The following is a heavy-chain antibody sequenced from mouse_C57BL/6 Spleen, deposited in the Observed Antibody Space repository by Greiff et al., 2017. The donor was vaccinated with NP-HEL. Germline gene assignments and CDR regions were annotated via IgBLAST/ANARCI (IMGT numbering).Heavy chain of an antibody. V-gene: IGHV1-59*01. CDR1: GYTFTSYW. D-gene: IGHD1-1*01. J-gene: IGHJ2*01. CDR2: IDPSDSYT. CDR3: ARHYGSSPYYFDY. Sequence: QVQLKQPGAELVRPGTSVKLSCKASGYTFTSYWMHWVKQRPGQGLEWIGVIDPSDSYTNYNQKFKGKATLTVDTSSSTAYMQLSSLTSEDSAVYYCARHYGSSPYYFDYWGQGTTLTVSS.